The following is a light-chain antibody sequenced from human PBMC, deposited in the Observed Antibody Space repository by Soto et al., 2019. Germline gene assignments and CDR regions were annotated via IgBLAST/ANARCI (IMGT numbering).Light chain of an antibody. Sequence: IQMTQSPSSLSASVGDTVTFTCRASQTTSIWLAWYQQRPGRAPKLLIYQASSLHSGVPSRFTGSGSGTEFTLTISSLQPDDSATYYCQQYGDFYRTFGQGTKVEIQ. CDR3: QQYGDFYRT. CDR1: QTTSIW. V-gene: IGKV1-5*03. CDR2: QAS. J-gene: IGKJ1*01.